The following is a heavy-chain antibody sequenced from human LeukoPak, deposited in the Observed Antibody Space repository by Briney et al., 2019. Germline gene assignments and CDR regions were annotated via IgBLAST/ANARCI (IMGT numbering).Heavy chain of an antibody. D-gene: IGHD3-10*01. CDR2: INHSGRT. Sequence: SETLSLTCAVYGGSFSGYYWSWIRQPPGKGLEWIGEINHSGRTNHNPSLKSRVTISVDTSKKQFSLKLSSVTAADTAVYYCARHVGFITMVRGVINNNWFDPWGQGTLVTVSS. CDR1: GGSFSGYY. V-gene: IGHV4-34*01. J-gene: IGHJ5*02. CDR3: ARHVGFITMVRGVINNNWFDP.